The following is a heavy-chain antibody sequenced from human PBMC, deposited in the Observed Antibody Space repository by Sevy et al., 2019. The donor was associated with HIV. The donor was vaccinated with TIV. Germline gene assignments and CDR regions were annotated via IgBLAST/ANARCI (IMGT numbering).Heavy chain of an antibody. D-gene: IGHD2-15*01. Sequence: GGSLRLSCAASGFTFSDYYMTWIRQAPGKGLEWVSYITSSGSTVYYADSVKGQFTISRDNAKNSLYLQMNSLRAEDTAVYYCARSGYCSGGSCLETYYYYYYMDVWGKGTTVTVSS. V-gene: IGHV3-11*04. CDR2: ITSSGSTV. CDR1: GFTFSDYY. J-gene: IGHJ6*03. CDR3: ARSGYCSGGSCLETYYYYYYMDV.